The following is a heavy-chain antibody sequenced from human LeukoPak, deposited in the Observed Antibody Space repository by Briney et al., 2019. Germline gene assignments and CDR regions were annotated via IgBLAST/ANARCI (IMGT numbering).Heavy chain of an antibody. CDR1: GFTFSSYS. CDR3: ARDRAGIFDY. D-gene: IGHD6-13*01. V-gene: IGHV3-21*01. Sequence: GGSLRLSCAASGFTFSSYSMNWVRQAPGMGLEWVSSISSSSSYIYYADSVKGRFTISRDNAKNSLYLQMNSLRAEDTAVYYCARDRAGIFDYWGQGTLVTVSS. CDR2: ISSSSSYI. J-gene: IGHJ4*02.